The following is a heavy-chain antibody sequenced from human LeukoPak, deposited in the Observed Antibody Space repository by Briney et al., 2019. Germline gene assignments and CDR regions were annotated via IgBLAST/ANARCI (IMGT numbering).Heavy chain of an antibody. V-gene: IGHV3-30*18. CDR1: GFTFSSCG. CDR3: AKSDWPTSYYYGMDV. J-gene: IGHJ6*02. CDR2: ISYGGSNK. Sequence: GGSLRLSCAASGFTFSSCGMHWVRQAPGKGLEWVAVISYGGSNKYYADSVKGRFTISRDNSKNTLYLQMNSLRAEDTAVYYCAKSDWPTSYYYGMDVWGQGTTVTVSS. D-gene: IGHD3/OR15-3a*01.